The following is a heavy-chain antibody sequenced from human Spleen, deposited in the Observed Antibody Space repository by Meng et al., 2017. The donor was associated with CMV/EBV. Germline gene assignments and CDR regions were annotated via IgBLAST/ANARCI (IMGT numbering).Heavy chain of an antibody. CDR1: GFNFSSYG. D-gene: IGHD5-18*01. V-gene: IGHV3-33*06. J-gene: IGHJ4*02. CDR2: IWYDGSNK. Sequence: CAASGFNFSSYGMHWVRQAPGKGLEWVAVIWYDGSNKYYADSVKGRFTISRDNSKNTLYLQMNSLRAEDTAVYYCAKDFGGYSYVDYWGQGTLVTVSS. CDR3: AKDFGGYSYVDY.